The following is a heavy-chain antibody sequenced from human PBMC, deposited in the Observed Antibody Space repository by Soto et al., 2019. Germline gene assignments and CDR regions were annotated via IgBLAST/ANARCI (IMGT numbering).Heavy chain of an antibody. CDR2: IGGSGGTT. V-gene: IGHV3-23*01. CDR3: AKAGSSWPADY. CDR1: GFTFSSYG. D-gene: IGHD6-19*01. J-gene: IGHJ4*02. Sequence: EVQLLESGGGLVQPGGSLRLSCAASGFTFSSYGMGWVRQVPGKGLEWVSGIGGSGGTTYYADSVKGRFTISRDNSKNTLYLQMNSLRAEDTAVYYCAKAGSSWPADYWGQGTLVTVSS.